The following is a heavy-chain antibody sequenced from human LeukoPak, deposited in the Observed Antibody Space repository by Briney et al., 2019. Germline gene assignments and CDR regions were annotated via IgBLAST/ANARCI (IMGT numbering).Heavy chain of an antibody. D-gene: IGHD2-15*01. J-gene: IGHJ4*02. Sequence: PSQTLSLTCTVSGGSISSGDYYWSWIRPHPGKGLEWIGHIYYSGSTFYNPYLKSRLTISVDNSKNQFSLKLSSVTAADTAVYYCARGYCNGATCYGFDYWGQGTLVTVAS. CDR3: ARGYCNGATCYGFDY. CDR1: GGSISSGDYY. V-gene: IGHV4-31*03. CDR2: IYYSGST.